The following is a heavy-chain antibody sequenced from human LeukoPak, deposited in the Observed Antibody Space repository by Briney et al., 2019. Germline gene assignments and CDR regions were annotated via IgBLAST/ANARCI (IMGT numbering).Heavy chain of an antibody. V-gene: IGHV6-1*01. CDR3: AKGSFRGGFDY. J-gene: IGHJ4*02. D-gene: IGHD3-16*01. CDR2: THYRSKWYI. CDR1: GDSVSSDHAE. Sequence: SQTLSLTCAISGDSVSSDHAEWHWIRQSPSRGLERLGTTHYRSKWYIDYAVSMKSRLTINPDTSKNQFSLQLNSVTPEDTAVYYCAKGSFRGGFDYWGQGTLVTVPS.